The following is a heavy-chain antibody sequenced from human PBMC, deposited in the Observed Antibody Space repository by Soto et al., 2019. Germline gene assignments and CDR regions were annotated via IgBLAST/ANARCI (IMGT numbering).Heavy chain of an antibody. J-gene: IGHJ3*02. CDR1: GGSISSYY. V-gene: IGHV4-59*01. CDR3: ARVKGGGQITFGGVIVRFDAFDI. CDR2: IYYSGST. Sequence: ASETLSLTCTVAGGSISSYYWSWIRHPPGKGLEWIGYIYYSGSTNYNPSLKSRVTISVDTSKNQFSLKLSSVTAADTAVYYCARVKGGGQITFGGVIVRFDAFDIWGQGTMVTVSS. D-gene: IGHD3-16*02.